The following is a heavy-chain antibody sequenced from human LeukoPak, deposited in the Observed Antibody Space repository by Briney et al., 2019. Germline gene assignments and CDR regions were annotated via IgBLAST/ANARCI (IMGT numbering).Heavy chain of an antibody. Sequence: GASVKVSCKASGYTFTSYGISWVRQAPGQGLEWMGGIIPIFGTANYAQKFQGRVTITADESTSTAYMELSSLRSEDTAVYYCARDRGYSSGWLSQNYFDYWGQGTLVTVSS. CDR1: GYTFTSYG. V-gene: IGHV1-69*13. CDR2: IIPIFGTA. D-gene: IGHD6-19*01. CDR3: ARDRGYSSGWLSQNYFDY. J-gene: IGHJ4*02.